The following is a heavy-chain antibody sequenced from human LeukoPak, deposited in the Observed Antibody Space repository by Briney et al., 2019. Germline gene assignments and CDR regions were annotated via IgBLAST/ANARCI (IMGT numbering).Heavy chain of an antibody. CDR2: IYYSGST. Sequence: PSETLSLTCTVPGGSISSSSYYWGWIRQPPGKGLEWIGSIYYSGSTYYNPSLKSRVTISVDTSKNQFSLKLSSVTAADTAVYYCARHVEYSSSWIDYWGQGTLVTVSS. CDR1: GGSISSSSYY. J-gene: IGHJ4*02. CDR3: ARHVEYSSSWIDY. D-gene: IGHD6-13*01. V-gene: IGHV4-39*01.